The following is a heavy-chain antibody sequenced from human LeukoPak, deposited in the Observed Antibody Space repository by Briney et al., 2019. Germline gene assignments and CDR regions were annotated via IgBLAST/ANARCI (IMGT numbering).Heavy chain of an antibody. J-gene: IGHJ3*02. V-gene: IGHV4-39*07. D-gene: IGHD2-15*01. CDR1: GASISSSGSF. CDR3: ARYCSGGSCYSSAPVQDAFDI. Sequence: SETLSLTCTVSGASISSSGSFWGWFRQPPGKGLEWIGEINHSGSTNYNPSLKSRVTISVDTSKNQFSLKLSSVTAADTAVYYCARYCSGGSCYSSAPVQDAFDIWGQGTMVTVSS. CDR2: INHSGST.